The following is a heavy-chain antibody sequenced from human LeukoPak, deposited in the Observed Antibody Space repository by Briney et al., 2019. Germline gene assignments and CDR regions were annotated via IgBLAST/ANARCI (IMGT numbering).Heavy chain of an antibody. Sequence: ASVKVSCKVSGYTLTELSMHWVRQAPGKGLEWMGGFDPEDGETIYAQKFQGRVTMTEGTSTDTAYMELSSLRSEDTAVYYCATVGVSAAAGIDFDYWGQGTLVTVSS. CDR1: GYTLTELS. D-gene: IGHD6-13*01. CDR3: ATVGVSAAAGIDFDY. V-gene: IGHV1-24*01. J-gene: IGHJ4*02. CDR2: FDPEDGET.